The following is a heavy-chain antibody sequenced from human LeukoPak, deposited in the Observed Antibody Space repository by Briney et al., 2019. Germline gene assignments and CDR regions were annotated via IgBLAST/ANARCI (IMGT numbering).Heavy chain of an antibody. D-gene: IGHD2-2*01. CDR1: GYIFTDYY. Sequence: VASVKVSCKASGYIFTDYYMHWVRQAPGQELGWMGRINPNSGGTNYAQKLQGRVTMTTDTSTSTAYMELRSLRSDDTAVYYCARDGADIVVVPAAMRGWGWYFDLWGRGTLVTVSS. CDR2: INPNSGGT. J-gene: IGHJ2*01. V-gene: IGHV1/OR15-1*04. CDR3: ARDGADIVVVPAAMRGWGWYFDL.